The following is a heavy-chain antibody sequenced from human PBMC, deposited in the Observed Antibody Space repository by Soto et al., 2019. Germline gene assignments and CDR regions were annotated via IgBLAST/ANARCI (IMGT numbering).Heavy chain of an antibody. CDR2: ISGSGGST. V-gene: IGHV3-23*01. CDR1: GFTFSSYA. D-gene: IGHD3-10*01. J-gene: IGHJ5*02. Sequence: PGGSLRLSCAASGFTFSSYAMSWVRQAPGKGLEWVSAISGSGGSTYYADSVKGRFTISRDNSKNTLYLQMNSLRAEDTAVYYCAKDPEPTKGITMVRVKEKGPKNNWFDPWGQGTLVTVSS. CDR3: AKDPEPTKGITMVRVKEKGPKNNWFDP.